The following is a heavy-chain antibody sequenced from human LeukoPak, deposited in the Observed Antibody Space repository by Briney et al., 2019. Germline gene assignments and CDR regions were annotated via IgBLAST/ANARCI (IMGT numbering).Heavy chain of an antibody. CDR3: ARDPIGPVDRDYYYGMDV. CDR2: ISGSGGST. Sequence: PGGSLRLSCAASGFTFSSYAMSWVRQAPGKGLEWVSAISGSGGSTYYADSVKGRFTISRDNSKNTLYLQMNSLRAEDTAVYYCARDPIGPVDRDYYYGMDVWGQGTTVTVSS. V-gene: IGHV3-23*01. D-gene: IGHD1-14*01. J-gene: IGHJ6*02. CDR1: GFTFSSYA.